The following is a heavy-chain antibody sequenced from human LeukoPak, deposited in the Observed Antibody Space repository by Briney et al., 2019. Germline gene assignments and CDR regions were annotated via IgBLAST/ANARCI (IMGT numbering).Heavy chain of an antibody. CDR2: MNPNSGNT. J-gene: IGHJ5*02. CDR1: GYTFTSYD. D-gene: IGHD2-2*02. Sequence: GASAKVSCKASGYTFTSYDINWVRQATGQGLEWMGWMNPNSGNTGYARKFQGRVTMTRNTSISTAYMELSRLRSDDTAVYYCARDLFSVVVPAAILGLDPWGQGTLVTVSS. V-gene: IGHV1-8*01. CDR3: ARDLFSVVVPAAILGLDP.